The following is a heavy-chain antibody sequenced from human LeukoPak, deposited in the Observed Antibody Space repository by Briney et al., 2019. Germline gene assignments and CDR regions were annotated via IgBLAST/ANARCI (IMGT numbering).Heavy chain of an antibody. CDR1: GFTFSSYS. CDR2: ISSSSSYI. D-gene: IGHD1-26*01. J-gene: IGHJ4*02. V-gene: IGHV3-21*04. CDR3: AKDIVAYSGSYYDY. Sequence: KPGGSLRLSCAASGFTFSSYSMNWVRQAPGKGLEWVSSISSSSSYIYYADSVKGRFTISRDNAKNSLYLQMNSLRAEDTALYYCAKDIVAYSGSYYDYWGQGTLVTVSS.